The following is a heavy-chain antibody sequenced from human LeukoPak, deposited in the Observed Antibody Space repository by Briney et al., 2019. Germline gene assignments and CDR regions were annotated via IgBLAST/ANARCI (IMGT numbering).Heavy chain of an antibody. D-gene: IGHD3-22*01. J-gene: IGHJ6*02. CDR1: GFTFSSYT. CDR2: ITYDGTNK. Sequence: GGSLRLSCAASGFTFSSYTIHWVRQAPGKGLEWVALITYDGTNKYYADSVKGRFTISRDNSKNTLYLQMNSLRAEDTAVYYCARDYYDSSGFFVYNNGMDVWGQGTTVTVSS. V-gene: IGHV3-30-3*01. CDR3: ARDYYDSSGFFVYNNGMDV.